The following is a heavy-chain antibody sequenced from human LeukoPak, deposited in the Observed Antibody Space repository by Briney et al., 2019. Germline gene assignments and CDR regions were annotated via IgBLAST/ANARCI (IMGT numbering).Heavy chain of an antibody. CDR1: GFTVSSNY. J-gene: IGHJ4*02. CDR2: IYSGGST. V-gene: IGHV3-53*01. Sequence: GGSLRLSCAASGFTVSSNYMSWVRQAPGKGLEWVSVIYSGGSTYYADSVKGRFTISRDNSKNTLYLQMNSLRAEDTAVYYCASQYSSSWYAPFDYWGQGTLVTVSS. D-gene: IGHD6-13*01. CDR3: ASQYSSSWYAPFDY.